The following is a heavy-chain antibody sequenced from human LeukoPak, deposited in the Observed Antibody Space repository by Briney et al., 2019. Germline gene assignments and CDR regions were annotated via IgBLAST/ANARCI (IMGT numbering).Heavy chain of an antibody. CDR2: IYYDGNNK. D-gene: IGHD1-7*01. J-gene: IGHJ4*02. CDR3: ARDLRKNSYFDY. V-gene: IGHV3-33*01. CDR1: GFTFSTSG. Sequence: PGGSLRLSCAASGFTFSTSGMHWVRQAPGKVLEWVAIIYYDGNNKYYAGSVKGRFTISRDNSKNTLYLQMNSLRVEDTAVYYCARDLRKNSYFDYWGQGTLVTVSS.